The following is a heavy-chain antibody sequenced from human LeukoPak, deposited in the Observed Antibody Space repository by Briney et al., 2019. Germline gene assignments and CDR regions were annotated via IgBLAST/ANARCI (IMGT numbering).Heavy chain of an antibody. CDR3: AKDMGSGWGEGDY. CDR1: GFTFDDYA. J-gene: IGHJ4*02. Sequence: QPGRSLRLSCAASGFTFDDYAMHWVRQAPGKGLEWVSGISWNSGSIGYADSAKGRFTISRDNAKNSLYLQMNSLRAEDTALYYCAKDMGSGWGEGDYWGQGTLGTVSS. CDR2: ISWNSGSI. V-gene: IGHV3-9*01. D-gene: IGHD6-19*01.